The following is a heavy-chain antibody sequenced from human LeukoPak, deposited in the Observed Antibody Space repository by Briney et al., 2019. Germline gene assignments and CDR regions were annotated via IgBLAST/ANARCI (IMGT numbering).Heavy chain of an antibody. CDR1: GYIFTSYA. J-gene: IGHJ5*02. V-gene: IGHV7-4-1*02. D-gene: IGHD5-18*01. CDR2: INTNTGNP. CDR3: AREGGSSGYSYGYNWFAP. Sequence: ASVKVSCKASGYIFTSYAMNWVRQAPGQGLEWMGWINTNTGNPTYAQGFTGRFVFFLDTSVNTAYLQISSLKVDDTAVYYCAREGGSSGYSYGYNWFAPWGQGTLVTVSS.